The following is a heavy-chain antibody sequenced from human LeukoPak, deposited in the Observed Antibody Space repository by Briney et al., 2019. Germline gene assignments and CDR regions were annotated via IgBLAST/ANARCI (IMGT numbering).Heavy chain of an antibody. CDR1: GYSFTSYW. D-gene: IGHD3-10*01. CDR2: IYPGDSDT. V-gene: IGHV5-51*01. CDR3: ARAPPFAELFDGMDV. J-gene: IGHJ6*04. Sequence: GECLKISCKGSGYSFTSYWIGWVRQMPGKGLEWMGIIYPGDSDTRYSPSFQGQVTISADKSISTAHLQWSSLKASDTAMYYCARAPPFAELFDGMDVWGKGTTVTVSS.